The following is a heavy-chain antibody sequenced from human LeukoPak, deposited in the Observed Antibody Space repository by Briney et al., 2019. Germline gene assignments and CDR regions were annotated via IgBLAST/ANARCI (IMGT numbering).Heavy chain of an antibody. Sequence: PSETLSLTCTGSGYSISSGYYWGWIRQPPGKGLEWIGSIYHSGGTYYNPSLKSRVTISVDTSKNQFSLKLSSVTAADTAVYYCARDKKNGYFDPWGQGTLVTVSS. CDR2: IYHSGGT. CDR3: ARDKKNGYFDP. V-gene: IGHV4-38-2*02. D-gene: IGHD2-2*03. CDR1: GYSISSGYY. J-gene: IGHJ5*02.